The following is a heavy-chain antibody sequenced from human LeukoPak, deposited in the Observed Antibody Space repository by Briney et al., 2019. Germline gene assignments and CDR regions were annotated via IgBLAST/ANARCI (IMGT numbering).Heavy chain of an antibody. J-gene: IGHJ4*02. D-gene: IGHD5-18*01. CDR2: IKEDGGEK. V-gene: IGHV3-7*01. CDR3: AREGDVDTAMADSFDY. Sequence: GGSLRLSCAVSGFSFSSYWMSWVRQAPGKGLEWVANIKEDGGEKYYVDSVKGRFTISRDNAKNSLYLQMNSLRAEDTAVYYCAREGDVDTAMADSFDYWGQGTLVTVSS. CDR1: GFSFSSYW.